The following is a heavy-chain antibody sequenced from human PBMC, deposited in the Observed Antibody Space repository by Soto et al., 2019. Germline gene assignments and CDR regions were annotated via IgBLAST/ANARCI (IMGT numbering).Heavy chain of an antibody. CDR3: ATYRKFFHV. CDR2: IYNSGST. J-gene: IGHJ3*01. Sequence: SETLSLTCAVSGGYISGGYYSWGWIRQPPGKGLGWIGFIYNSGSTYYNSSLKSRVTISVDRSKNHFFLNLTSVTAADTAVYYCATYRKFFHVWGQGTKVTVSS. V-gene: IGHV4-30-2*01. CDR1: GGYISGGYYS.